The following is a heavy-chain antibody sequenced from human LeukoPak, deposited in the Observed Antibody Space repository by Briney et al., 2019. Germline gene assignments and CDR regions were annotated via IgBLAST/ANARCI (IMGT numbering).Heavy chain of an antibody. Sequence: GGSLRLSCAASGFTFSDCYMSWIRQAPGKGLEWVSYISSSGNTIYYADSVKGRFTISRDNAANSLYLQMNSLRAEDTAVYYCAKKGATTGDFDYWGQGTLVTVSS. CDR3: AKKGATTGDFDY. CDR2: ISSSGNTI. CDR1: GFTFSDCY. V-gene: IGHV3-11*01. J-gene: IGHJ4*02. D-gene: IGHD1-26*01.